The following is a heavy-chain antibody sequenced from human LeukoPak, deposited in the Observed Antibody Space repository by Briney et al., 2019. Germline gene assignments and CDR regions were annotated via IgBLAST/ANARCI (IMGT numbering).Heavy chain of an antibody. Sequence: SETLSLTCTVSGGSISSCYWSWIRQPPGKGLEWIGYIYYSGSTNYNPSLKSRVTISVDTSKNQFSLKLSSVTAADTAVYYCAGTYYYDSSPRGAFDIWGQGTMVTVSS. J-gene: IGHJ3*02. CDR2: IYYSGST. V-gene: IGHV4-59*01. D-gene: IGHD3-22*01. CDR1: GGSISSCY. CDR3: AGTYYYDSSPRGAFDI.